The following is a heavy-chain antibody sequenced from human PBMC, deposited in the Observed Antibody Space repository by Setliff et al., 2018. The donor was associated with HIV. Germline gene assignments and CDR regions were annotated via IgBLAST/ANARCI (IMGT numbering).Heavy chain of an antibody. CDR3: ARQLSNSLES. Sequence: ASVKVSCKASGCTFIDYFMHWVRQAPGQGLEWMGWISTNNGDTNIPQRFRGRVTMTRDTSINTAYMELSGLRSDDTAVYYCARQLSNSLESWGQGTPVTVSS. CDR1: GCTFIDYF. V-gene: IGHV1-2*02. CDR2: ISTNNGDT. J-gene: IGHJ4*02. D-gene: IGHD1-1*01.